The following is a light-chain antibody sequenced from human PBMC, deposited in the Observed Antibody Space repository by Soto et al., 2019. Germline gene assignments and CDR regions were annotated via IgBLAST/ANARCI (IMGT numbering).Light chain of an antibody. V-gene: IGKV3-11*01. CDR3: QQRSVWPIT. J-gene: IGKJ5*01. Sequence: LLTKSPKPLSLPTGQGATPSCRAGQNIGTSLVWSQQIPGQSPRLLIYDASHRATGVPARFSGSGSGTDFTLTISGLEPEDFAVYYCQQRSVWPITFGQGTRLEIK. CDR2: DAS. CDR1: QNIGTS.